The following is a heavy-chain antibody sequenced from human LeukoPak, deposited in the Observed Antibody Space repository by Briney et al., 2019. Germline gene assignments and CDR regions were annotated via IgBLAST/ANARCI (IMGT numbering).Heavy chain of an antibody. J-gene: IGHJ6*03. Sequence: GGSLRLSCAASGFTFSDFYMHWIRQAPGKGLGWVSYMSGTGKTISDADSLKGRFTISRDNTKNLLFLQVNTLRVEDTATYYCARGGGDYTSRYYMGVWGKGTTVTVSS. V-gene: IGHV3-11*04. CDR1: GFTFSDFY. D-gene: IGHD3-3*01. CDR3: ARGGGDYTSRYYMGV. CDR2: MSGTGKTI.